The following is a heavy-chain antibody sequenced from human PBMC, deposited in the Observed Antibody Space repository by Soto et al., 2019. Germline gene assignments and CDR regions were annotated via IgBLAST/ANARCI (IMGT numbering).Heavy chain of an antibody. CDR3: ARLGVSSGWYGDDY. Sequence: QVQLQQWGAGLLKPSETLSLTCAVYGGSFSGYYWSWIRQPPGKGLEWIGEINHSGSTNYNPSLKSRVTISVDTSKNQFSLKLSSVTAADTAVYYCARLGVSSGWYGDDYWGQGTLVTVSS. J-gene: IGHJ4*02. V-gene: IGHV4-34*01. CDR1: GGSFSGYY. D-gene: IGHD6-19*01. CDR2: INHSGST.